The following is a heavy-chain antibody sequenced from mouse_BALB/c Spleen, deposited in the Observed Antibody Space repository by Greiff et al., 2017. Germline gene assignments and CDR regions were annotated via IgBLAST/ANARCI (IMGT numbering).Heavy chain of an antibody. V-gene: IGHV2-9*02. J-gene: IGHJ4*01. CDR3: ARGVRRDAMDY. Sequence: VQLQESGPGLVAPSQSLSITCTVSGFSLTSYGVHWVRQPPGKGLEWLGVIWAGGSTNYNSALMSRLSISKDNSKSQVFLKMNSLQTDDTAMYYCARGVRRDAMDYWGQGTSVTVSS. CDR1: GFSLTSYG. CDR2: IWAGGST. D-gene: IGHD2-14*01.